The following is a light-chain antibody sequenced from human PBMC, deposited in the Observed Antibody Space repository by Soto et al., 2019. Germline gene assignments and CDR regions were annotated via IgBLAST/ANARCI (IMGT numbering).Light chain of an antibody. CDR3: QQSYSTPTWT. Sequence: IQMTQSPSSLSASVGDRVTITWGASQGIRSDLGWYQQKPGKAPNPLIYTASSLQSGVPSRFSGSGSGTDFTLTISSLQTADLATYYCQQSYSTPTWTFGQGTQVDI. J-gene: IGKJ1*01. CDR2: TAS. CDR1: QGIRSD. V-gene: IGKV1-39*01.